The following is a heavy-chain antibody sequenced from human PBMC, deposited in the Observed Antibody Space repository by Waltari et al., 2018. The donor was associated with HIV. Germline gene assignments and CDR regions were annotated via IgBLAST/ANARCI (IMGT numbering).Heavy chain of an antibody. CDR3: ARDRHLMRGVITWFDP. D-gene: IGHD3-10*01. J-gene: IGHJ5*02. CDR1: GGSFSGYY. V-gene: IGHV4-34*01. Sequence: VQLQQWGAGLLKPSETLSLPCAGSGGSFSGYYWCWIRQSPGKGLEWIGQINHSGSTNYNPSLQSRVTMSVDTSKNHFSLNLSSVTAADTAIYQCARDRHLMRGVITWFDPWGQGTLVTVSS. CDR2: INHSGST.